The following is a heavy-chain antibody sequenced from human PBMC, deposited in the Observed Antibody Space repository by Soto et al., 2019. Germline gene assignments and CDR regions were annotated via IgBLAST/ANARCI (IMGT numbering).Heavy chain of an antibody. D-gene: IGHD3-22*01. CDR2: ISGSGGST. V-gene: IGHV3-23*01. CDR1: EGTCVGLG. Sequence: GVSLRVRMGASEGTCVGLGRRWVRKAPGKGLEWVSAISGSGGSTYDADSVKGRFTISRDNSQNTMHLKMNRLRAEDKAVYYCEKDRRVTMLVLVLDYWGQRVLVT. CDR3: EKDRRVTMLVLVLDY. J-gene: IGHJ4*02.